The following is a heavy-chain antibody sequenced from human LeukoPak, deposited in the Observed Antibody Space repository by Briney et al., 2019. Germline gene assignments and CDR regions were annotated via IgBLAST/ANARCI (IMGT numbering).Heavy chain of an antibody. J-gene: IGHJ4*02. Sequence: GASVKVSCKASGDTFSSYAISWVRQAPGQGLEWMGRIIPISGIANYAQKFQGRVTITADKSTSTAYMELSSLRSEDTAVYYCARVGSSWSTAFDYWGQGTLVTVSS. CDR3: ARVGSSWSTAFDY. D-gene: IGHD6-13*01. V-gene: IGHV1-69*04. CDR2: IIPISGIA. CDR1: GDTFSSYA.